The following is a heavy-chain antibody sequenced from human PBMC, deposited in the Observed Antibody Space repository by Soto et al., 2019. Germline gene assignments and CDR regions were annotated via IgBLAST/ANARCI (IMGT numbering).Heavy chain of an antibody. J-gene: IGHJ1*01. CDR3: AKDRDIVVVVAALQH. CDR1: GFTFSSYG. Sequence: QVQLVESGGGVVQPGRSLRLSCAASGFTFSSYGMHWVRQAPGKGLEWVAVISYDGSNKYYADSVKGRFTISRDNSKNTQYLQMNSLRAEDTAVYYCAKDRDIVVVVAALQHWGQGTLVTVSS. V-gene: IGHV3-30*18. CDR2: ISYDGSNK. D-gene: IGHD2-15*01.